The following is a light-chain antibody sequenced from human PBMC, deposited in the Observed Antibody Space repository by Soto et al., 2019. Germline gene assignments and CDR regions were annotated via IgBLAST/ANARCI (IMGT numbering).Light chain of an antibody. Sequence: EIVLTQSPGTLSLSPGERATLSCMASQSVSSSYLAWYQQKPGQAPRLLIYGASSRATGIPDRFSGSGSGTGFTLTISRLEPEDFAVYYCQQYGSSPRTFGQGTKVEIK. CDR1: QSVSSSY. CDR2: GAS. CDR3: QQYGSSPRT. J-gene: IGKJ1*01. V-gene: IGKV3-20*01.